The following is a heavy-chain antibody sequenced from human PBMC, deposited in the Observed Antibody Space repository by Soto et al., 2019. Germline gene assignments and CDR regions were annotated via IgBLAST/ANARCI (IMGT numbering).Heavy chain of an antibody. CDR1: GFTCSSYD. CDR2: ISSSGSTI. V-gene: IGHV3-48*03. CDR3: ARDRVYYDYGMDV. J-gene: IGHJ6*04. Sequence: GASLRLSCAASGFTCSSYDMNWVRQAPGKWLEWVSYISSSGSTIYYADSVKGRFTISRDNAKNSLYLQMNSLRAEDTAVYYCARDRVYYDYGMDVWGKGTTVTVSS.